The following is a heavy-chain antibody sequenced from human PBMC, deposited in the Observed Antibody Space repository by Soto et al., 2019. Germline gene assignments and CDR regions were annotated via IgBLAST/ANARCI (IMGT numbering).Heavy chain of an antibody. Sequence: QVQLVESGGGVVQPGRSLRLSCAASGFTFSSFAMHWVRQAPGKGLEWLAVISSDVVNYYYAESVKGRFTISRDNSKKALYLQMHSLRNEDTAVYYCARGGAWTPEGLSYWGQGTLVTVSS. CDR3: ARGGAWTPEGLSY. CDR2: ISSDVVNY. V-gene: IGHV3-30-3*01. CDR1: GFTFSSFA. D-gene: IGHD2-15*01. J-gene: IGHJ4*02.